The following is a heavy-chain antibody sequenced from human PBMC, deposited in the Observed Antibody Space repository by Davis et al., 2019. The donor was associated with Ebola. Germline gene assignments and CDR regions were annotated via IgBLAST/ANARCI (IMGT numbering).Heavy chain of an antibody. CDR1: GYSFTGHY. Sequence: ASVTVSCKASGYSFTGHYIHWVRQAPGQGLEWMGWINPNSGDTDLIQQFQGKVTLTRETSLRTAYMELTSVTSDDSAVYYCARVDSTWYRGEFLREWGQGTLVIVSS. D-gene: IGHD2-2*01. J-gene: IGHJ1*01. CDR2: INPNSGDT. V-gene: IGHV1-2*02. CDR3: ARVDSTWYRGEFLRE.